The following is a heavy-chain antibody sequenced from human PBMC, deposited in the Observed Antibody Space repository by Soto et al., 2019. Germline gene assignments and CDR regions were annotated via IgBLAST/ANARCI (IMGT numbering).Heavy chain of an antibody. Sequence: ASVKVSCKASGYTFTSYGISWVRQAPGQGLEWMGWISAYNGNTNYAQKLQGRVTMTTDTSTSTAYMELRSLRSDDTAVYYCARDPLNYYDGSGFDYWGQGXLVTVSS. D-gene: IGHD3-22*01. CDR3: ARDPLNYYDGSGFDY. V-gene: IGHV1-18*04. J-gene: IGHJ4*02. CDR1: GYTFTSYG. CDR2: ISAYNGNT.